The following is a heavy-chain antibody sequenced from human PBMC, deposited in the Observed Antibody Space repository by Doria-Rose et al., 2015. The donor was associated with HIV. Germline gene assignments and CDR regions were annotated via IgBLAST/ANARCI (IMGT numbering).Heavy chain of an antibody. CDR2: ISGSGNAT. Sequence: LVQSGGGLVQPGGSLRLSCVASGFTFSSYNMNWIRQVPGKGLEWLSFISGSGNATYYADSVKGRFTISRDNAKNSFYLQMSSLRDEDTAVYYCARVRIVVGGVAGSHYFDYWGQGAQVAVSS. J-gene: IGHJ4*02. V-gene: IGHV3-48*02. D-gene: IGHD3-10*01. CDR1: GFTFSSYN. CDR3: ARVRIVVGGVAGSHYFDY.